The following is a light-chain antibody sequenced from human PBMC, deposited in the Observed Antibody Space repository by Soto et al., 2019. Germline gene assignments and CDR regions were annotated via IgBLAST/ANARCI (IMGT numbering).Light chain of an antibody. CDR2: DVV. CDR1: SSDVGGFNS. J-gene: IGLJ1*01. V-gene: IGLV2-14*03. CDR3: SSYTSTMTNV. Sequence: QSALTQPASVSGSPGQSITISCTGTSSDVGGFNSVSWYQLRPGTAPKLILYDVVDRPSGVSYRFSGSESGNTASLTISGLQAADEADYVCSSYTSTMTNVFGSGTKLTVL.